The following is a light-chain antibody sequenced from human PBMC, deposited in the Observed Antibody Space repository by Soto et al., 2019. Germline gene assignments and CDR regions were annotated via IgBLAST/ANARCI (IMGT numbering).Light chain of an antibody. CDR2: LGS. V-gene: IGKV2-28*01. CDR3: MQALQKPST. J-gene: IGKJ1*01. Sequence: VVAQSPLSLPVTRREPASMSFSASKILLHTNGINYLHWYLQKPGQSPQLLIYLGSHRASGVPDRFSGSGSGTEYTLRISRVEAEDVGIYYCMQALQKPSTFGQGTKVDIK. CDR1: KILLHTNGINY.